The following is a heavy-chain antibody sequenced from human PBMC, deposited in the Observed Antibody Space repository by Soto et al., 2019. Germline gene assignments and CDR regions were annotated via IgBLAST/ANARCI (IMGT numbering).Heavy chain of an antibody. V-gene: IGHV1-18*01. Sequence: QVQLVQSGAEVKKPGASVKVSCKASGYTFTSYGISWVRQAPGQGLEWMGWISAYNGNTNYVQKLQGRVTMTTDTTMSTAYMELRRLRSDDPAVDYCSRKGHVIRFAEWLSEDQPPEDGRAFGGQGTTVTVSS. CDR2: ISAYNGNT. CDR1: GYTFTSYG. J-gene: IGHJ6*02. D-gene: IGHD3-3*01. CDR3: SRKGHVIRFAEWLSEDQPPEDGRAF.